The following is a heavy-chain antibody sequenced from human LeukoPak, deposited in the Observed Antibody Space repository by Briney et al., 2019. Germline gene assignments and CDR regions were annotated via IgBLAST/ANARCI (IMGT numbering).Heavy chain of an antibody. D-gene: IGHD2-2*01. CDR3: ARGGWIVVVPAASDY. V-gene: IGHV1-2*02. Sequence: ASVKVSCKASAFSFTGYYMHWVRQAPGQGLEWMGWINPNSGGTNYAQKFQGRVTMTRDTSISTAYMELSRLRSDDTAVYYCARGGWIVVVPAASDYWGQGTLVTVSS. J-gene: IGHJ4*02. CDR1: AFSFTGYY. CDR2: INPNSGGT.